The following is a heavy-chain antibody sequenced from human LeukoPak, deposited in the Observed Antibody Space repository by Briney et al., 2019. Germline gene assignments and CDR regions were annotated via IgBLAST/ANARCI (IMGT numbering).Heavy chain of an antibody. V-gene: IGHV4-34*01. CDR3: ARPGRGYSYGYLVY. J-gene: IGHJ4*02. Sequence: SETLSLTCAVYGGSFSGYYWSWIRQPPGKGLEWIGEINHSGSTNYNPSLKSRVTISVDTSKNQFSLKLSSVTAADTAVYYCARPGRGYSYGYLVYWGQGTLVIVSS. CDR1: GGSFSGYY. D-gene: IGHD5-18*01. CDR2: INHSGST.